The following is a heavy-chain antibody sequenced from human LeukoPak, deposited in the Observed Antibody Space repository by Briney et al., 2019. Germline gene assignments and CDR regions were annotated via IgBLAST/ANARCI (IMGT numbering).Heavy chain of an antibody. Sequence: GASVKASCKASGGTFSSYAISWVRQAPGQGLEWMGGIIPIFGTANYAQKFQGRVTITAGKSTSTAYMELSSLRSEDTAVYYCAIGRALCGGDCYPYYYYYMDVWGKGTTVTVSS. V-gene: IGHV1-69*06. J-gene: IGHJ6*03. CDR1: GGTFSSYA. CDR2: IIPIFGTA. CDR3: AIGRALCGGDCYPYYYYYMDV. D-gene: IGHD2-21*02.